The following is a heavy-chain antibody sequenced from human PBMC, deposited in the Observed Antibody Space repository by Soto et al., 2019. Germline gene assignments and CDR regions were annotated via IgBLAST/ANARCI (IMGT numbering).Heavy chain of an antibody. Sequence: EVQLLESGGGLVQPGGSLRLSCAASGFTFSSYAMSWVRQAPGKGLEWVSTISGSGGSTYYADSVKGRFTISRDNSKNTLYLHMNSLRPEDTALYYCAKDQSYSSESYYFGYWGQGTLVTVSS. CDR3: AKDQSYSSESYYFGY. CDR1: GFTFSSYA. D-gene: IGHD5-18*01. CDR2: ISGSGGST. V-gene: IGHV3-23*01. J-gene: IGHJ4*02.